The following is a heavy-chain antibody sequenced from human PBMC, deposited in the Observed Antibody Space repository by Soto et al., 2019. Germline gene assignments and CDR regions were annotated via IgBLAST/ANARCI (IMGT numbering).Heavy chain of an antibody. CDR3: ITLSDSMIRRHYGMDV. J-gene: IGHJ6*02. D-gene: IGHD2-21*01. CDR2: IKSKTDGGTT. Sequence: EVQLVESGGGLVKPGGSLRLSCAASGFTFSNAWMSWVRQAPGKGLEWVGRIKSKTDGGTTDYAAPVKGRFTISRDDSKNTLYLQMNSLKTEDTAVYYCITLSDSMIRRHYGMDVWGQGTTVTVSS. CDR1: GFTFSNAW. V-gene: IGHV3-15*01.